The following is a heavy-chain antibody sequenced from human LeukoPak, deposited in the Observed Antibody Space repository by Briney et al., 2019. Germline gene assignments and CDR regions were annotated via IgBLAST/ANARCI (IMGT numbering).Heavy chain of an antibody. CDR3: ARGGTGSENDY. Sequence: GGSLRLSCAASGFTFSDYYMSWIRQAPGKGLEWVPYISSSGSTIYYADSVKGRFTISRDDAKNSLFLQMNSLRVEDTAIYYCARGGTGSENDYWGQGILVTVSS. CDR2: ISSSGSTI. V-gene: IGHV3-11*04. J-gene: IGHJ4*02. CDR1: GFTFSDYY. D-gene: IGHD3-9*01.